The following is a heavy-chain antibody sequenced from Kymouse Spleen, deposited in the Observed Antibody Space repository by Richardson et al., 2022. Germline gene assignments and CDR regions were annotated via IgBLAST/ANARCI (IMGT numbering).Heavy chain of an antibody. CDR1: GGSVSSGSYY. V-gene: IGHV4-61*01. CDR2: IYYSGST. CDR3: ARGLPNWNSFDY. Sequence: QVQLQESGPGLVKPSETLSLTCTVSGGSVSSGSYYWSWIRQPPGKGLEWIGYIYYSGSTNYNPSLKSRVTISVDTSKNQFSLKLSSVTAADTAVYYCARGLPNWNSFDYWGQGTLVTVSS. J-gene: IGHJ4*02. D-gene: IGHD1-20*01,IGHD1-7*01.